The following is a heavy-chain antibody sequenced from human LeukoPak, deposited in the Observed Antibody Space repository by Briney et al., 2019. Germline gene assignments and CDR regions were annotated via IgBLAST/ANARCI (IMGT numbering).Heavy chain of an antibody. D-gene: IGHD2-8*01. V-gene: IGHV3-74*01. CDR3: ARGYYSASRIDY. J-gene: IGHJ4*02. Sequence: PGGSLRLTCAASGLTFSSFWMHWVRRAPGKGLEWVARISSDGSTATYADLVKGRLTISRDNAKSTLYLRMSSLRAEDTAVYYCARGYYSASRIDYWGQGALVTISS. CDR2: ISSDGSTA. CDR1: GLTFSSFW.